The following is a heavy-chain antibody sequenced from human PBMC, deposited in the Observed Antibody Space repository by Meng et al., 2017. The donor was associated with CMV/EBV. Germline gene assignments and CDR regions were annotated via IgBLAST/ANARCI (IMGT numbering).Heavy chain of an antibody. CDR3: AGTWEPYAFDI. Sequence: GGSLRLSCKGSGYSFTSYWIGWVRQMPGKGLEWMGIIDPGDSDTRYSPSFQGQVTISADKSISTAYLQWSSLKASDTAMYYCAGTWEPYAFDIWGQGTMVTVSS. CDR1: GYSFTSYW. V-gene: IGHV5-51*01. J-gene: IGHJ3*02. D-gene: IGHD1-26*01. CDR2: IDPGDSDT.